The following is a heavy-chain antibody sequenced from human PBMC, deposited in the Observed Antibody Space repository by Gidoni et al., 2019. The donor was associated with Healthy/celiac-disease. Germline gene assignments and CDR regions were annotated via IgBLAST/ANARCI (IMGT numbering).Heavy chain of an antibody. V-gene: IGHV3-9*01. CDR1: GFTFDDYA. CDR2: ISWNSGSI. Sequence: EVQLVESGGGLVQPGRSLRLSCAASGFTFDDYAMHWFRQAPGKGLEWVSGISWNSGSIGYADSVKGRFTISRDNAKNSLYLQMNSLRAEDTALYYCAKEMGYNFVGSFDYWGQGTLVTVSS. CDR3: AKEMGYNFVGSFDY. J-gene: IGHJ4*02. D-gene: IGHD5-12*01.